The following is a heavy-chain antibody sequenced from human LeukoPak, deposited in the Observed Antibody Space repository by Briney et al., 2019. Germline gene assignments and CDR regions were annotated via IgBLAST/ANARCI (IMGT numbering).Heavy chain of an antibody. Sequence: ASVKVSXKASGYTFTGYHIHWMRQAPGQGLEWMGRINPYSGDTNFAQKFQGRVTMTRDTSITTAYMDLSSLTPDDMAVYFCARDQGSLTRSWYTGYWGQGTQVTVSS. CDR3: ARDQGSLTRSWYTGY. CDR1: GYTFTGYH. V-gene: IGHV1-2*06. D-gene: IGHD6-13*01. CDR2: INPYSGDT. J-gene: IGHJ4*02.